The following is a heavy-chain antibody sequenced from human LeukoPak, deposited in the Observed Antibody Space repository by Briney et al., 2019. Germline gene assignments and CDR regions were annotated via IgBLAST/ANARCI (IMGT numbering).Heavy chain of an antibody. CDR2: INKDGSSE. D-gene: IGHD1-1*01. V-gene: IGHV3-74*01. CDR3: ARRGTGHGMDV. Sequence: GGSLRLSCAASGFTFNNYWIHWVREVPGKGRVWVSRINKDGSSESYVDSVKGRFTNSRDNAKNTLFLQMNSLRAEDTAVYYCARRGTGHGMDVWGQGTTVIVSS. J-gene: IGHJ6*02. CDR1: GFTFNNYW.